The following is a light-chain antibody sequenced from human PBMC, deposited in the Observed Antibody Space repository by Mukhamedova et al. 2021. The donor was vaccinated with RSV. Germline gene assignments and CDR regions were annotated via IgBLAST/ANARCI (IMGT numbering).Light chain of an antibody. CDR3: CSFEASNIYV. V-gene: IGLV2-11*01. CDR1: Y. J-gene: IGLJ1*01. Sequence: YVAWYQQHPGKAPKLTIYDVTKRPSGVPDRFSASKSGNTASLTIAGLRAEDEAAYYCCSFEASNIYVFGTGTEVTVL. CDR2: DVT.